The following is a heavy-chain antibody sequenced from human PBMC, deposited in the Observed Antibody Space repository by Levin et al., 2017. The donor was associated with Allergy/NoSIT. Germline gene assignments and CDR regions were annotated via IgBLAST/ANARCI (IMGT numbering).Heavy chain of an antibody. CDR1: GGSFSGYY. J-gene: IGHJ3*02. CDR2: INHSGST. D-gene: IGHD2-8*02. V-gene: IGHV4-34*01. Sequence: SETLSLTCAVYGGSFSGYYWSWIRQPPGKGLEWIGEINHSGSTNYNPSLKSRVTISVDTSKNQFSLKLSSVTAADTAVYYCARVYRWPHGAFDIWGQGTMVTVSS. CDR3: ARVYRWPHGAFDI.